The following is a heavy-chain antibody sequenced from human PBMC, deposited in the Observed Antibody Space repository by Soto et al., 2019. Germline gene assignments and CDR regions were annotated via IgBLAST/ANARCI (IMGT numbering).Heavy chain of an antibody. Sequence: GGSLRLSCAASGFTFRSFTMNWVRQAPGKGLEWVSTISSNSAYIYYTDALRGRFTIFRDNAKNSLHLQMNSLRAEDTAVYYCTRDASRDSSARGWFDPWGPGTLVTVS. D-gene: IGHD6-13*01. J-gene: IGHJ5*02. CDR1: GFTFRSFT. CDR3: TRDASRDSSARGWFDP. V-gene: IGHV3-21*01. CDR2: ISSNSAYI.